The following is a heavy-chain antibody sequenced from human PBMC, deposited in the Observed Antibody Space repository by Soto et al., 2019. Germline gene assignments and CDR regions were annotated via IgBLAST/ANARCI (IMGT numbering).Heavy chain of an antibody. D-gene: IGHD6-13*01. CDR2: IYSGGST. CDR3: ARAYSSSWLDY. V-gene: IGHV3-53*04. J-gene: IGHJ4*02. Sequence: HPGGSLRLSCAASGFTVSSNYMSWVRQAPGKGLEWVSVIYSGGSTYYADSVKGRFTISRHNSKNTLYLQMNSLRAEDTAVYYCARAYSSSWLDYWGQVTLVTVSS. CDR1: GFTVSSNY.